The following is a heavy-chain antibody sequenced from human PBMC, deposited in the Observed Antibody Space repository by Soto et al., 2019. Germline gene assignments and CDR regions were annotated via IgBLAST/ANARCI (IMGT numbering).Heavy chain of an antibody. CDR3: AREKYYDSWSGYPLDY. Sequence: QVPLVQSGAEVKKPGASVKVSCKASGYTFTSYGISWVRQAPGQGLEWMGWISAYNGNTNYAQKLQGRVTMTTDTSTSTAYMELRSLRSDDTAVYYCAREKYYDSWSGYPLDYWGQGTLVTVSS. J-gene: IGHJ4*02. CDR1: GYTFTSYG. CDR2: ISAYNGNT. V-gene: IGHV1-18*01. D-gene: IGHD3-3*01.